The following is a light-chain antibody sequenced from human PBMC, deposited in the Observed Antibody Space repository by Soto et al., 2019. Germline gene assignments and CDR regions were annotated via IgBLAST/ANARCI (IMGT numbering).Light chain of an antibody. CDR3: QQYNNWPLYT. Sequence: EIVMTQSPVTLSVSPGERATLSCRASQSVSSNLAWYQQKPGQAPRLLIYGASTRATGIPARFSGSGSGTEFTLTISSLQSEDFAVYYCQQYNNWPLYTVGQGPKLEIK. V-gene: IGKV3D-15*01. CDR1: QSVSSN. J-gene: IGKJ2*01. CDR2: GAS.